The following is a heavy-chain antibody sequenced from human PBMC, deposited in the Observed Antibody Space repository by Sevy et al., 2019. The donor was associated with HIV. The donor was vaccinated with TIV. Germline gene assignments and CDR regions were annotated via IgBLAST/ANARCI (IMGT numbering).Heavy chain of an antibody. D-gene: IGHD3-10*01. J-gene: IGHJ4*02. CDR1: GDSVSSNSAA. CDR2: TYYRSKWYN. CDR3: ARAIYGSGSYYKGGLDY. V-gene: IGHV6-1*01. Sequence: QSQTLSLTCAISGDSVSSNSAAWNWIRQSPSRGLEWLGRTYYRSKWYNDYAVSVKSRITINPDTSKNQFSLQLNSVTPEDTAVYYCARAIYGSGSYYKGGLDYWGQGTLVTVSS.